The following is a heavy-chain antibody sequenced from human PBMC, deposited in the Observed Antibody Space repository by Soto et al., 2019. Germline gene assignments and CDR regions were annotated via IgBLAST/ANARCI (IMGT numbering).Heavy chain of an antibody. Sequence: ASVKFSCRAYGYPFTSYGISWVRQAPGQGLEWMGWVSVYNGNTNYAQKLEGRVTMTTDTSTSTAYMDLRSLRADDTAVYYCARDLDYYDSSGYVYFDYWGQGTLVTVSS. CDR3: ARDLDYYDSSGYVYFDY. D-gene: IGHD3-22*01. V-gene: IGHV1-18*04. J-gene: IGHJ4*02. CDR1: GYPFTSYG. CDR2: VSVYNGNT.